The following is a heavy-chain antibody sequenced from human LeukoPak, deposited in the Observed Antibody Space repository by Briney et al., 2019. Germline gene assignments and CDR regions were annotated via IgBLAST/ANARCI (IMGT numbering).Heavy chain of an antibody. CDR3: ARGPGEYTIPSGPEFDY. J-gene: IGHJ4*02. V-gene: IGHV4-34*01. CDR2: INHSGST. Sequence: SETLSLTCAVYGGSFSGYYWSWIRQPPGKGLEWIGEINHSGSTNYNPSLKSRVTISVDTSKNQFSLKLSSVTAAGTAVYYCARGPGEYTIPSGPEFDYWGQGTLVTVSS. CDR1: GGSFSGYY. D-gene: IGHD5-24*01.